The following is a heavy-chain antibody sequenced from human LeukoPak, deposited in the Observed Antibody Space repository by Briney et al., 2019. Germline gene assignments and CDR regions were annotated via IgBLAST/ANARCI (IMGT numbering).Heavy chain of an antibody. CDR2: IYYSGST. CDR1: GGSISSYY. V-gene: IGHV4-59*01. Sequence: SETLPLTCTVSGGSISSYYWSWIRQPPGKGLEWIGYIYYSGSTNYNPSLKSRVTISVDTSKNQFSLKLSSVTAADTAVYYCVRDSSKYSGYYAYFQHWGQGTLVTVSS. J-gene: IGHJ1*01. D-gene: IGHD3-3*01. CDR3: VRDSSKYSGYYAYFQH.